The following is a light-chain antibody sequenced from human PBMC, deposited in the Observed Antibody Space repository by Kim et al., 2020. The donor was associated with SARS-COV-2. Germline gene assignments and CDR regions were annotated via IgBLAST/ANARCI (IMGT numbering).Light chain of an antibody. CDR3: CSYAGSYTFV. V-gene: IGLV2-11*01. CDR1: SSDVGGYNY. Sequence: GQSVTISCTGTSSDVGGYNYVSWYQQHPGKAPKLMIYDVSKRPSGVPDRFSDSKSGNTASLTISGLQAEDEADYYCCSYAGSYTFVFGTGTKVTVL. J-gene: IGLJ1*01. CDR2: DVS.